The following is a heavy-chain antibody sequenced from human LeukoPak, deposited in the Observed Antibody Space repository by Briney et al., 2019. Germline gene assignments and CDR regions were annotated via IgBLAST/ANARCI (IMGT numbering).Heavy chain of an antibody. J-gene: IGHJ5*02. CDR1: GFTFSSYS. CDR3: TTERRCSSTSCYYWFDP. Sequence: GGSLRLSCAASGFTFSSYSMNWVRQAPGKGLEWVGRIKSKTDGGTTDYAAPVKGRFTISRDDSKNTLYLQMNSLKTEDTAVYYCTTERRCSSTSCYYWFDPWGQGTLVTVSS. V-gene: IGHV3-15*01. CDR2: IKSKTDGGTT. D-gene: IGHD2-2*01.